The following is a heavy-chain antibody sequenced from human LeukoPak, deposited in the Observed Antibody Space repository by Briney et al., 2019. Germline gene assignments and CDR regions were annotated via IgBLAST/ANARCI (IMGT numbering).Heavy chain of an antibody. CDR2: IYTSGST. CDR1: GGSISSYY. V-gene: IGHV4-4*07. Sequence: SETLSLTCTVSGGSISSYYWSWIRQPAGKGLEWIGRIYTSGSTNYNPSLTSRGTMSVDTSKNQFSLKLSSVTAADTAVYYCARGAYYYGSGKIFDYWGQGTLVTVSS. J-gene: IGHJ4*02. CDR3: ARGAYYYGSGKIFDY. D-gene: IGHD3-10*01.